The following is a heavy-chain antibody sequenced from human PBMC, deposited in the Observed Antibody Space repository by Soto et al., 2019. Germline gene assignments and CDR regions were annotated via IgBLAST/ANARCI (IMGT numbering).Heavy chain of an antibody. Sequence: SVKVSCKASGGTFSSYAISWVRQAPGQGLEWIGGIIPIFGTANYAQKFQGRVTITADESTCTAYMELSSLRSEDTAVYYCASVVNGSGSYYMVYYYYGMDVWGQGTTVTVSS. J-gene: IGHJ6*02. CDR2: IIPIFGTA. V-gene: IGHV1-69*13. CDR1: GGTFSSYA. D-gene: IGHD3-10*01. CDR3: ASVVNGSGSYYMVYYYYGMDV.